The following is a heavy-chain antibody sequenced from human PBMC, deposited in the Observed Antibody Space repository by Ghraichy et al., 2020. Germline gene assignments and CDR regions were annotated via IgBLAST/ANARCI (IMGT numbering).Heavy chain of an antibody. V-gene: IGHV3-30*02. CDR1: GFTFNKCG. D-gene: IGHD3-22*01. CDR2: VGHDGTKK. Sequence: GGSLRLSCVASGFTFNKCGMHWARQAPGKGLEWVGFVGHDGTKKNFADSVQGRFTLSRDNSKNTVYLQLNRLRCEDTAVYYCVKDVGASYYDIRAKTVGELWGRGTLVTVSS. J-gene: IGHJ2*01. CDR3: VKDVGASYYDIRAKTVGEL.